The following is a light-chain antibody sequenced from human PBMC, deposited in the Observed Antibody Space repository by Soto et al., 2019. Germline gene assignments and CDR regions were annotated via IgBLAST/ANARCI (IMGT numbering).Light chain of an antibody. CDR3: CSYAHSYSLYV. CDR1: NSDVGGYNY. V-gene: IGLV2-11*01. J-gene: IGLJ1*01. Sequence: QSALTQPRSVSGSPGQSVTISCTGTNSDVGGYNYVSWYQQHPGKAPKLMIYDVSKRPSGVPDRFSGSKSGNTASLTISGLQAEDEADDYCCSYAHSYSLYVFGTGTKLTVL. CDR2: DVS.